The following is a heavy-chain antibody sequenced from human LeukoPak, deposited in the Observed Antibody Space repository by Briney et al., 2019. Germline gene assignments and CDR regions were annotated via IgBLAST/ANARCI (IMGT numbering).Heavy chain of an antibody. J-gene: IGHJ4*02. V-gene: IGHV1-18*01. D-gene: IGHD1-26*01. Sequence: ASVTVSCKASGYTFNNYGINWVRQAPGQGLEWMGWISTYNDNTNYAQKLQGRVTMTTDTSTSTAYMELRSLTSDDTAVYYCARVVFEVGFRFDFWGQGTLVTVSS. CDR2: ISTYNDNT. CDR1: GYTFNNYG. CDR3: ARVVFEVGFRFDF.